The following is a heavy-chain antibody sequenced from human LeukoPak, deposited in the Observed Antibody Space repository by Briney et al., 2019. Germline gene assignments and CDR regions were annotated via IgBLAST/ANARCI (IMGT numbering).Heavy chain of an antibody. D-gene: IGHD6-13*01. CDR1: GFTFSSYA. J-gene: IGHJ6*02. V-gene: IGHV3-30-3*01. CDR3: ARDPAAAGPRPPSYYYYGMDV. CDR2: ISYDGSNK. Sequence: PGGSLRLSCAASGFTFSSYAMHWVRQAPGKGLEWVAVISYDGSNKYYADSMKGRFTISRDNSKNTLYLQMNSLRAEDTAVYYCARDPAAAGPRPPSYYYYGMDVWGQGTTVTVSS.